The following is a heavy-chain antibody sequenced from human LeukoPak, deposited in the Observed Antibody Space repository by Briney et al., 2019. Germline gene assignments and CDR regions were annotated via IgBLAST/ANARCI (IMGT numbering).Heavy chain of an antibody. V-gene: IGHV4-4*07. CDR2: IYTSGRT. CDR1: GGSISSYY. Sequence: SETLSLTCTVSGGSISSYYWSWIRQPAGKGLEWIGRIYTSGRTNYNPSLKSRVTMSVDTSKDQFSLKLRSVTAGAPAVYYFAGAYGSGSVFDYWGQGTLVTVYS. CDR3: AGAYGSGSVFDY. J-gene: IGHJ4*02. D-gene: IGHD3-10*01.